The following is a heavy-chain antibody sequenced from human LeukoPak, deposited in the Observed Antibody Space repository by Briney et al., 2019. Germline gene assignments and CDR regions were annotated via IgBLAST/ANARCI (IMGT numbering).Heavy chain of an antibody. Sequence: PGGSLRLSCAASGFTFSSYVMSWVRQAPGKGLEWVSGISGGGVNTYYADSVKGRFTISRDNSKNTLHLQMNSLRAEDTAVYYCAKRQSYSWYTYFDYWGQGTLVTVSS. CDR2: ISGGGVNT. CDR1: GFTFSSYV. CDR3: AKRQSYSWYTYFDY. J-gene: IGHJ4*02. D-gene: IGHD6-13*01. V-gene: IGHV3-23*01.